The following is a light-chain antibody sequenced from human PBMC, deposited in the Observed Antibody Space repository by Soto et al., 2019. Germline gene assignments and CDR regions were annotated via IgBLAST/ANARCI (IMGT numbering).Light chain of an antibody. CDR3: QQYGSSSIT. Sequence: EFVLTQSPGTLSLSPGERATVSCRASQSVISNYLAWYQQKPGQAPRLLIYGASSRATGIPDRFTGSGSGTDFTLTIIRLEPEDFAVYYCQQYGSSSITFGQGTRLEIK. CDR2: GAS. V-gene: IGKV3-20*01. J-gene: IGKJ5*01. CDR1: QSVISNY.